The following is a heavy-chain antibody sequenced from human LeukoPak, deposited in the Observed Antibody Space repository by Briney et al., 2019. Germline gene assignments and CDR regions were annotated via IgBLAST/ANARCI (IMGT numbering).Heavy chain of an antibody. CDR3: AKARETDNWNYSPPDFDY. D-gene: IGHD1-7*01. J-gene: IGHJ4*02. Sequence: GGSLRLSCAASGFTFSSYAMSWVRQAPGKGLEWVSAISGSGGSTYYADSVKGRFTISRDNSKNTLYLQMNSLRAEDTAVYYCAKARETDNWNYSPPDFDYWGQGTLVTVSS. CDR2: ISGSGGST. CDR1: GFTFSSYA. V-gene: IGHV3-23*01.